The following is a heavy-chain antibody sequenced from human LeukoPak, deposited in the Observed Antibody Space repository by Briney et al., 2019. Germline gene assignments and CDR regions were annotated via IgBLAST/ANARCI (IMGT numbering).Heavy chain of an antibody. CDR2: ITTGDGNT. Sequence: PRGSLRLSCTASGFTFSSYTMIWVRQAPGKGLKWVSTITTGDGNTYYADSVKGRFTVSRDDSKNTLYLQMNSLRAEDTAVYYCAKDGGLWVSAHWGDSWGRGTLVTVSS. J-gene: IGHJ4*02. V-gene: IGHV3-23*01. D-gene: IGHD7-27*01. CDR3: AKDGGLWVSAHWGDS. CDR1: GFTFSSYT.